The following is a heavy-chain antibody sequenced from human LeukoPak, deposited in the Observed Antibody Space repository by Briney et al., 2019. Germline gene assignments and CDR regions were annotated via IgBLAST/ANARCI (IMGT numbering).Heavy chain of an antibody. Sequence: GGSLRLSCAASGFTFNNYLMYWVRQTPGKGLEWVSSISAGGQSTYYAKSVKAGFTISRDNSKNTLYLHMNSLTTEDTAVYYCAKGAGIVGATDEYFEFWGQGALVTVSS. J-gene: IGHJ4*02. CDR3: AKGAGIVGATDEYFEF. V-gene: IGHV3-23*01. CDR2: ISAGGQST. CDR1: GFTFNNYL. D-gene: IGHD1-26*01.